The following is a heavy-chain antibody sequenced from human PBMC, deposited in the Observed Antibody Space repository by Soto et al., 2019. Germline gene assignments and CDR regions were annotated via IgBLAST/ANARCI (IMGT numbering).Heavy chain of an antibody. Sequence: SETLSLTCTVSGGSISSYYWSWIRQPPGKGLEWIGYIYYSGSTNYNPSLKSRVTISVDTSKNQFSLKLSSVTAADTAVYYCASSPYDILTGPTPLFDIWGQGTMVTVSS. CDR2: IYYSGST. J-gene: IGHJ3*02. CDR1: GGSISSYY. V-gene: IGHV4-59*01. CDR3: ASSPYDILTGPTPLFDI. D-gene: IGHD3-9*01.